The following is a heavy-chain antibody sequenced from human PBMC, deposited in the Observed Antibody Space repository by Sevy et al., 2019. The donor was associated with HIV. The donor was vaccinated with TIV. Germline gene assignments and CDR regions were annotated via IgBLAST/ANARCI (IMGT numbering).Heavy chain of an antibody. CDR2: IYWDDDK. Sequence: SRPTLVKPTQTLTLTCSFSGFSLSTSGVGVGWIRQPPGEAPEWLAVIYWDDDKRYSPSLKRRLTITKDTSKNHVVLTMTNMAPVDTARYHCAHRFFFFDTRAHYEGGFDYWGQGTLVTVSS. CDR1: GFSLSTSGVG. V-gene: IGHV2-5*02. J-gene: IGHJ4*02. CDR3: AHRFFFFDTRAHYEGGFDY. D-gene: IGHD3-22*01.